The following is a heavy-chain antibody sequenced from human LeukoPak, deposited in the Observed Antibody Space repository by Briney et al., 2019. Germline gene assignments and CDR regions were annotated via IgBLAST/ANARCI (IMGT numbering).Heavy chain of an antibody. J-gene: IGHJ4*02. D-gene: IGHD4-17*01. CDR3: ARETDYGDYLDY. CDR1: GGTFSSYA. Sequence: ASVKVSCKASGGTFSSYAISWVRQAPGQGLEWMGGIIPIFGTANYAQKFQGRVTITADESTSTAYMELSSLRSEDTAVYYCARETDYGDYLDYWGQGTLVTVSS. CDR2: IIPIFGTA. V-gene: IGHV1-69*13.